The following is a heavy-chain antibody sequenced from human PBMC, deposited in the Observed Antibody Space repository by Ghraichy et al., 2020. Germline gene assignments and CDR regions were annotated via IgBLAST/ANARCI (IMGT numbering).Heavy chain of an antibody. J-gene: IGHJ5*02. D-gene: IGHD3-9*01. Sequence: GESLNISCAASGFTFNNFAMNWVRQAPGKGLEWVSAISGSGGNTYYADSVKGRFTISRDNSKNTLYLQMNSLRAEDTAVYYCAKDRNYDILTGYYKEGGNWFDPWGQGTLVTVSS. CDR2: ISGSGGNT. V-gene: IGHV3-23*01. CDR3: AKDRNYDILTGYYKEGGNWFDP. CDR1: GFTFNNFA.